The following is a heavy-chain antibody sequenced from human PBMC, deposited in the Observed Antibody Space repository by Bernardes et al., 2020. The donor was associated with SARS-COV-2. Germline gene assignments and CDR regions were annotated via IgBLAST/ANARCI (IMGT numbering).Heavy chain of an antibody. Sequence: GGSLRLSCAASGFSFSTYSMKWVRQAPGKGLEWVSSISNSGSTIFYADSVKGRFTISRDNAKNSVYLQMNSLRAEDTAVYYCARRYYGSGSPEAFDIWGQGTMVTVSS. D-gene: IGHD3-10*01. CDR3: ARRYYGSGSPEAFDI. CDR2: ISNSGSTI. V-gene: IGHV3-21*01. CDR1: GFSFSTYS. J-gene: IGHJ3*02.